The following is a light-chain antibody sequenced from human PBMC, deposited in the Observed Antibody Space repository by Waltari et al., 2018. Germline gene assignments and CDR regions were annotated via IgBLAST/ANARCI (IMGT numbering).Light chain of an antibody. CDR2: DVN. CDR3: NSYTGGISWV. V-gene: IGLV2-14*03. Sequence: QSALTQPASVSGSPGQSITISCTGSSSDIGYYNYVSWYQLHPGRAPRLMAYDVNKRPSGVSNRFSASKSGNTASLTISSLQAEDEAHYYCNSYTGGISWVFGTGTKVTVL. CDR1: SSDIGYYNY. J-gene: IGLJ1*01.